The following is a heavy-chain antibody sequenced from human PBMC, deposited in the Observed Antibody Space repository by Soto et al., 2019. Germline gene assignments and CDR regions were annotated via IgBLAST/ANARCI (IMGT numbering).Heavy chain of an antibody. D-gene: IGHD2-15*01. V-gene: IGHV3-30-3*01. CDR3: AREGSGVPAQ. Sequence: QVQLVESGGGVVQPGKSLRLSCAASRSTFGSYAMHWVRQAPGKGLEWVAVISYDGSNKYYADSVKGRFTISRDNSKNTLYLQMNSLRTEDTAVYYCAREGSGVPAQWGQGTLVTVSS. CDR2: ISYDGSNK. J-gene: IGHJ4*02. CDR1: RSTFGSYA.